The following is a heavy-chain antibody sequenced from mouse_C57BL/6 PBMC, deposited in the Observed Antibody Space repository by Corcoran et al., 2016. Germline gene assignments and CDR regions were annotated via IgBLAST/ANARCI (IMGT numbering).Heavy chain of an antibody. D-gene: IGHD2-4*01. CDR3: ARQRDLYDYEYYFDY. V-gene: IGHV1-19*01. CDR2: INPYNGGT. CDR1: GYTFTDYY. Sequence: EVQLQQSGPVLVKPGASVKMSCKASGYTFTDYYMNWVKQSHGKSLEWIGVINPYNGGTSYNQKFKGKATLTVDKSSSTAYMELNSLTSEDSAVYYCARQRDLYDYEYYFDYWGQGTTLTVSS. J-gene: IGHJ2*01.